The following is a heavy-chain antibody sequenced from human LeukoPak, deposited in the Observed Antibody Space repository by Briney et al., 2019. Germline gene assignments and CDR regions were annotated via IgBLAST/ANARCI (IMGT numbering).Heavy chain of an antibody. D-gene: IGHD5-18*01. CDR1: GFTFSNYA. J-gene: IGHJ4*02. CDR3: ARARGYSYANEFRFDY. V-gene: IGHV3-23*01. Sequence: GGSLRLSCAASGFTFSNYAMSWVRQAPGKGLEWVSAIRGSGDMTYYADSVKGRFTVARDNSTITLYLKMNSQRAEDTAVYYCARARGYSYANEFRFDYWGQGTLVTVSS. CDR2: IRGSGDMT.